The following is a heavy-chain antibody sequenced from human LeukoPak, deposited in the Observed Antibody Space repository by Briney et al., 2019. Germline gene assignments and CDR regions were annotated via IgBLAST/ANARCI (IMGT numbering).Heavy chain of an antibody. Sequence: PGGSLRLSCAASGFTFSSYAMSWVRQAPGKGLEWVSAISGSGGSTYYADSVKGRFTISRDNSKNTLYLQMTSLRAEDTAVYYCAKVVVGDDFWSGYYSDYWGQGTLVTVSS. CDR2: ISGSGGST. CDR3: AKVVVGDDFWSGYYSDY. D-gene: IGHD3-3*01. CDR1: GFTFSSYA. J-gene: IGHJ4*02. V-gene: IGHV3-23*01.